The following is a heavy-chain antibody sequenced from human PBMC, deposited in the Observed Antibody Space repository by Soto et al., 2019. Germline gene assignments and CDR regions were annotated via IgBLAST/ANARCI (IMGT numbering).Heavy chain of an antibody. J-gene: IGHJ4*02. Sequence: QVQLVESGGGVVQPGRSLRLSCAASGFTFSSYGMHWVRQAPGKGLEWVAVIWYDGSNKYYADSVKGRFTISRDNSKNTLYLQMNSLRAEETAVYYCASSTPKLWALDYWGQRTLVTVSS. V-gene: IGHV3-33*01. CDR2: IWYDGSNK. D-gene: IGHD5-18*01. CDR1: GFTFSSYG. CDR3: ASSTPKLWALDY.